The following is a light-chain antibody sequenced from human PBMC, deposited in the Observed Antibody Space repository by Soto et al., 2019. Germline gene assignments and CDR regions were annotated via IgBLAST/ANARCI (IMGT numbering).Light chain of an antibody. CDR1: QGISSY. Sequence: AIRMTQSPSSLSASTGDRVTITCRASQGISSYLAWYQQKPGKAPKLLIYAASTLQSGVPSRFSGSGSGTDFTLTISCLQTEDFVTYYGHQYYSYPRTFGGGAKVESK. CDR3: HQYYSYPRT. J-gene: IGKJ4*01. V-gene: IGKV1-8*01. CDR2: AAS.